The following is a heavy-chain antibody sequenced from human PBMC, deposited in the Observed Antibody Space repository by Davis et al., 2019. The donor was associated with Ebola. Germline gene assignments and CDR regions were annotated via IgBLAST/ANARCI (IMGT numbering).Heavy chain of an antibody. J-gene: IGHJ3*02. CDR3: ASLRRTITGMDDAFDI. Sequence: GESLKISCKGSGYSFTSYWIAWVRQMPGKGLEWMGIIYTGDSDTRYSPSFRGQVTISADKSTKTAFLVWTGLKASDTAMYYCASLRRTITGMDDAFDIWGQGTMVTVSS. V-gene: IGHV5-51*01. D-gene: IGHD2-8*02. CDR2: IYTGDSDT. CDR1: GYSFTSYW.